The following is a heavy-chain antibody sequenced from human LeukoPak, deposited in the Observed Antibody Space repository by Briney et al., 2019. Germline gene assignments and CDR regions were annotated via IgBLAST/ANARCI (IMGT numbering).Heavy chain of an antibody. D-gene: IGHD6-19*01. Sequence: ASVKVSCKAAGYTCTRYYIHWVRQAPGQGLEWMGWINPNSGGTNYAQKFQGRVTITRDTSISTAYMELSRLRSDDTAVFYCATSSGWKSNLDYRGQAALVTVCS. J-gene: IGHJ4*02. CDR2: INPNSGGT. CDR1: GYTCTRYY. V-gene: IGHV1-2*02. CDR3: ATSSGWKSNLDY.